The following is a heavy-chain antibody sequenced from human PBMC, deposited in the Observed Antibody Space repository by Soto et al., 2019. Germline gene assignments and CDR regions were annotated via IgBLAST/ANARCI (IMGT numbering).Heavy chain of an antibody. Sequence: LETLSLTCAVSGYSISSGYYWGWVRQPPGKGLEWIGSIYHSGSTYSNPSLKSRVTISVDTSKNQFSLKLSSVTAADTAVYYCARDKVTLLYYYGMDVWGQGTTVTVSS. CDR3: ARDKVTLLYYYGMDV. J-gene: IGHJ6*02. CDR1: GYSISSGYY. CDR2: IYHSGST. D-gene: IGHD5-18*01. V-gene: IGHV4-38-2*02.